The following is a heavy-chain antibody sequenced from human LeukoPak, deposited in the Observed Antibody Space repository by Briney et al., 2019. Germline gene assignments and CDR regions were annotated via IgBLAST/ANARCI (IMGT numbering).Heavy chain of an antibody. CDR3: ARHTALGSPLHY. Sequence: PSETPSLTCTVSGVAISSSAYYWGWIRQPPGKGLEWIGSIYYTGSTYYNPSLETRVTISVDTSKNQFSLKLSSVIAADTAVYYRARHTALGSPLHYWGQGTLVTVSS. CDR1: GVAISSSAYY. V-gene: IGHV4-39*01. D-gene: IGHD5-18*01. CDR2: IYYTGST. J-gene: IGHJ4*02.